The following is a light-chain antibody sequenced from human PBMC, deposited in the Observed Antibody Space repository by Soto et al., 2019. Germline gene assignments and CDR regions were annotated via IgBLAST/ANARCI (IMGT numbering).Light chain of an antibody. J-gene: IGKJ2*01. CDR1: QSVSSN. CDR2: GAS. CDR3: QQYNNWPTNT. Sequence: EIVMTQSPATLSVSPGERATLSCRASQSVSSNLAWYQQKPGQAPRLLIYGASTRATGIPARFSGSGSGTEFTLTIGSLQSEDFAVYYCQQYNNWPTNTFGQGTKLEIK. V-gene: IGKV3-15*01.